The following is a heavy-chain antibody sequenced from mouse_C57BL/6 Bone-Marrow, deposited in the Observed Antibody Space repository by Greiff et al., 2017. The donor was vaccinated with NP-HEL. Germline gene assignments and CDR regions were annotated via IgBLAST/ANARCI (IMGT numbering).Heavy chain of an antibody. CDR3: ARGITTRYYAMDY. Sequence: VKLVESGAELARPGASVKMSCKASGYTFTSYTMHWVKQRPGQGLEWIGYINPSSGYTKYNQKFKDKATLTADKSSSTAYMQLSSLTSEDSAVYYCARGITTRYYAMDYWGQGTSVTVSS. CDR1: GYTFTSYT. V-gene: IGHV1-4*01. CDR2: INPSSGYT. D-gene: IGHD2-4*01. J-gene: IGHJ4*01.